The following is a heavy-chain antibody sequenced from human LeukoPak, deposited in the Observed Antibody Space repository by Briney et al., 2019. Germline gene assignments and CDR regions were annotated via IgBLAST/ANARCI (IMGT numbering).Heavy chain of an antibody. D-gene: IGHD6-25*01. J-gene: IGHJ5*02. CDR1: GGTFSSYA. V-gene: IGHV1-69*01. Sequence: SVKVSCKASGGTFSSYAISWVRQAPGQGLEWMGGIIPIFGTANYAQKFQGRVTITADESTSTVYMELSSLRSEDTAVYYCARSTASGTRNWFDPWGQGTLVTVSS. CDR2: IIPIFGTA. CDR3: ARSTASGTRNWFDP.